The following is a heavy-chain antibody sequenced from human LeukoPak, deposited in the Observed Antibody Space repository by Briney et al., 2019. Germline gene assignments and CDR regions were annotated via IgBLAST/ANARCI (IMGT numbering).Heavy chain of an antibody. CDR2: IYSAGST. CDR1: GFPFSNYW. Sequence: PGGSLRLSCAASGFPFSNYWMHWVRQAPGKGLEWVSLIYSAGSTYYADSVKGRFTISRHNSRDTLYLQMNSLRAEDTAVYYCARHIGFDAFDIWGQGTMVTVSS. V-gene: IGHV3-53*04. CDR3: ARHIGFDAFDI. J-gene: IGHJ3*02.